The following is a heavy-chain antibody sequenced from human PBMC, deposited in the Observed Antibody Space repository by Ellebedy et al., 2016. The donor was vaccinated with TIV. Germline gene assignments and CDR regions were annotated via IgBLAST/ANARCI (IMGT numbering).Heavy chain of an antibody. Sequence: GGSLRLSXAASGFTFSSYAMHWVRQAPGKGLEWVAVISYDGSNKYYADSVKGRFTISRDNSKNTLYLQMNSLRAEDTAVYYCARDSIGAYYYGSGSYSLLGYWGQGTLVTVSS. J-gene: IGHJ4*02. CDR3: ARDSIGAYYYGSGSYSLLGY. V-gene: IGHV3-30*04. CDR2: ISYDGSNK. D-gene: IGHD3-10*01. CDR1: GFTFSSYA.